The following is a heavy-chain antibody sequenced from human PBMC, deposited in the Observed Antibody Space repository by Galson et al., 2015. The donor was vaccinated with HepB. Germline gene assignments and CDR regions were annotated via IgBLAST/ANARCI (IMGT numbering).Heavy chain of an antibody. CDR3: AREDVVGVVPAANFYYYYGMDV. CDR1: GFTFSSYW. CDR2: IKQDGSEK. D-gene: IGHD2-2*01. J-gene: IGHJ6*02. V-gene: IGHV3-7*01. Sequence: SLRLSCAASGFTFSSYWMSWVRQAPGKGLEWVANIKQDGSEKYYVDSVKGRFTISRDNAKNSLYLQMNSLRAEDTAVYYCAREDVVGVVPAANFYYYYGMDVWGQGTTVTVSS.